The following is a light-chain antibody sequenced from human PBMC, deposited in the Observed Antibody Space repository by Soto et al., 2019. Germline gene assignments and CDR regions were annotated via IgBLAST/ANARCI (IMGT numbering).Light chain of an antibody. CDR1: QSVSSSY. Sequence: ENVLTQSPGTLSLSPGERATLSCRASQSVSSSYLAWYQQKPGQAPRLLIYGASSRATGIPDRFSGSGSGTHFTLTISRLEPEDFAVYYCQQYGSSRTFGQGTKVEIK. J-gene: IGKJ1*01. V-gene: IGKV3-20*01. CDR3: QQYGSSRT. CDR2: GAS.